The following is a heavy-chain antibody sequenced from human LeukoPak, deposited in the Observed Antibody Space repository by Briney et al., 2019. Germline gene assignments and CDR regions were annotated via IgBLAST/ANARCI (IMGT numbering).Heavy chain of an antibody. Sequence: PSETLSLTCTVSGDSISSYYWSWIRQPAGKGLEWIGRIYTSGSTNYNPSLKSRVTMSVDTSKNQFSLKLSSVTAADTAVYYCARDGRDGYNGNLDYWGQGTLVTVSS. D-gene: IGHD5-24*01. CDR3: ARDGRDGYNGNLDY. J-gene: IGHJ4*02. CDR2: IYTSGST. CDR1: GDSISSYY. V-gene: IGHV4-4*07.